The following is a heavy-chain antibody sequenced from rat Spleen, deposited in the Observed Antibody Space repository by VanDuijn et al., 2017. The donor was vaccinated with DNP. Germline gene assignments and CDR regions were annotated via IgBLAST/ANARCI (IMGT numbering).Heavy chain of an antibody. CDR2: ISYDGSRT. V-gene: IGHV5-7*01. CDR3: TKRGATGLTSYYFDY. D-gene: IGHD1-9*01. Sequence: EVQLVESGGGLVQPGGSLKLSCAASGFTFSDYNMAWVRQAPKKGLEWVTTISYDGSRTYYRDSVKGRFTISRDNAKNTQYLQMDSLRSEDTATYYCTKRGATGLTSYYFDYWGQGVMVTVSS. CDR1: GFTFSDYN. J-gene: IGHJ2*01.